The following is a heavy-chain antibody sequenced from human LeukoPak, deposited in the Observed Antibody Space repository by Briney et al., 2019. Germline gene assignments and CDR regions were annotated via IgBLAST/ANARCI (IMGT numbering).Heavy chain of an antibody. J-gene: IGHJ4*02. CDR1: GGTFSSYA. V-gene: IGHV1-69*05. CDR2: IIPIFGTA. D-gene: IGHD3-10*01. CDR3: ARGSPPRGAHALGDFDY. Sequence: SVKVSCKASGGTFSSYAISWVRQAPGQGLEWMGRIIPIFGTANYAQQFQGRVTITTDESTSTAYMELSSLRSEDTAVYYCARGSPPRGAHALGDFDYWGQGTLVTVSS.